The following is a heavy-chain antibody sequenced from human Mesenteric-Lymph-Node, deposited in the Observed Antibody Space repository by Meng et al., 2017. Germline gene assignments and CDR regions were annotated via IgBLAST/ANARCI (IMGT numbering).Heavy chain of an antibody. Sequence: QVQLHQWGAGLLKPSETLSPTCAVYGGSFSNYYWNWIRQSPGKGLEWIGEVSHGGTTNYNPSLKSRVSISVDTSSNQFSLELTSVTAADTAVYYCATLGLGWSGFDFWGQGTLVTVSS. CDR3: ATLGLGWSGFDF. CDR1: GGSFSNYY. CDR2: VSHGGTT. J-gene: IGHJ4*02. D-gene: IGHD6-19*01. V-gene: IGHV4-34*01.